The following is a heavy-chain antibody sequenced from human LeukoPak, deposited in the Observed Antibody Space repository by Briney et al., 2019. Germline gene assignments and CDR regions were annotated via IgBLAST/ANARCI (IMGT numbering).Heavy chain of an antibody. Sequence: VGSLRLSCAASGFTFSSYSMNWVSQAPGKGMEWVSYISSSSSYIYYADSVKGRFTISRDNAKNSLYLQMNSLRAEDTAVYYCAREGGVHSSGWYWEKIYYFDYWGQGTLVTVSS. CDR3: AREGGVHSSGWYWEKIYYFDY. CDR2: ISSSSSYI. J-gene: IGHJ4*02. V-gene: IGHV3-21*01. CDR1: GFTFSSYS. D-gene: IGHD6-19*01.